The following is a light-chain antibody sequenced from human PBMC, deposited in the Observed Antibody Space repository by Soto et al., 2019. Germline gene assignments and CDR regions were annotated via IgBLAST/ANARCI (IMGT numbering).Light chain of an antibody. CDR1: NSDIGGYDY. Sequence: QSALTQPASVSGSPGQSITISCTGTNSDIGGYDYVSWYQHHPGKAPRLLIYDVNNWPSGVSDRFSGSKSGNTASLTISGLHAEDEDVYYCSSYTTTTPVVVGGGTKLTVL. CDR3: SSYTTTTPVV. J-gene: IGLJ2*01. V-gene: IGLV2-14*03. CDR2: DVN.